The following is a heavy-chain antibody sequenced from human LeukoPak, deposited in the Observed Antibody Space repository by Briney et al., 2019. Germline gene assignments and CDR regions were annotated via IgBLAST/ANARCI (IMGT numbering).Heavy chain of an antibody. D-gene: IGHD1-26*01. CDR2: ISAYNGNT. CDR3: ARKVGATRYNWFDP. Sequence: VKVSCKASGYTFTSYGISWVRQAPGQGLEWMGWISAYNGNTNYAQKLQGRVTMTTDTSTSTAYMELRSLRSDDTAVYYCARKVGATRYNWFDPWGQGTLVTVSS. V-gene: IGHV1-18*01. CDR1: GYTFTSYG. J-gene: IGHJ5*02.